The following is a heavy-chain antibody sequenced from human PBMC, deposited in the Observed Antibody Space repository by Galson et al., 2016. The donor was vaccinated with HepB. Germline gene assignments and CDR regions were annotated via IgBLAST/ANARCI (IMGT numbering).Heavy chain of an antibody. CDR3: AKGIHIRAAGSFGMGV. D-gene: IGHD6-13*01. Sequence: SLRLSSAVSGFDFGTYAMSWVRQAPGKGLEWVSTITGSAAGTYYVDSVRGRFTISRDSSKNTVSLQMDSLRVEDTAVYYCAKGIHIRAAGSFGMGVWGLGTTVTVFS. V-gene: IGHV3-23*01. J-gene: IGHJ6*02. CDR1: GFDFGTYA. CDR2: ITGSAAGT.